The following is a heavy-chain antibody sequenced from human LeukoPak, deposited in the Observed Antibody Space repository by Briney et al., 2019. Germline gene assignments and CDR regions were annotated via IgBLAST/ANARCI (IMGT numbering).Heavy chain of an antibody. CDR1: GDSITNSRYH. V-gene: IGHV4-39*01. D-gene: IGHD3-16*01. Sequence: PSETLSLTCAVSGDSITNSRYHWGWVRQPPGKGLEWMASIYHTGSTYYNSSLKSRVTISVDTSKNQFSLGLTPATAADTAVYYRARHLMAVMDPWGQGTLVTVSS. CDR3: ARHLMAVMDP. J-gene: IGHJ5*02. CDR2: IYHTGST.